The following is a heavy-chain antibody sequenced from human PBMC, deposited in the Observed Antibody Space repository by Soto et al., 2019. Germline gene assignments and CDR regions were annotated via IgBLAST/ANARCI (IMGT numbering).Heavy chain of an antibody. CDR1: GYTFTSYG. D-gene: IGHD2-15*01. V-gene: IGHV1-18*01. CDR3: ARKLGYCSGGSCSPDYYYGMDV. J-gene: IGHJ6*02. Sequence: GASVKVSCKASGYTFTSYGISWVRQAPGQGLEWMGWISAYNGNTNYAQKLQGRVTMTTDTSTSTAYMELRSLRSDDTAVYYCARKLGYCSGGSCSPDYYYGMDVWGQGTTVTVSS. CDR2: ISAYNGNT.